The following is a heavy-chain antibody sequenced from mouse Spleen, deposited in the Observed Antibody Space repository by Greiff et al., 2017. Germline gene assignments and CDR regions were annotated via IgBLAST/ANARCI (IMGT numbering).Heavy chain of an antibody. Sequence: VQRVESGPGLVAPSQSLSITCTVSGFSLTSYGVHWVRQPPGKGLEWLVVIWSDGSTTYNSALKSRLSISKDNSKSQVFLKMNRLQTDDTAMYYCARNSGGTARARYVMDYWGQGTSVTVSS. CDR1: GFSLTSYG. J-gene: IGHJ4*01. CDR3: ARNSGGTARARYVMDY. V-gene: IGHV2-6*02. CDR2: IWSDGST. D-gene: IGHD3-2*01.